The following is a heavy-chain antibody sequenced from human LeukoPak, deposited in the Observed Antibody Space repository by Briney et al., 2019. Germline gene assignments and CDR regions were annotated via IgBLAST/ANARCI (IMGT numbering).Heavy chain of an antibody. Sequence: PGGSLRLSCAASGITYDMTWVRQAPGKGLEWVSTIGASGGGTYYSDSVEGRFTISRDNSKNTLYLQMNSLRVEDTAVYYCAKGPRGVYYYYGMEVWGQGTTVTVSS. V-gene: IGHV3-23*01. CDR2: IGASGGGT. CDR3: AKGPRGVYYYYGMEV. J-gene: IGHJ6*02. CDR1: GITYD.